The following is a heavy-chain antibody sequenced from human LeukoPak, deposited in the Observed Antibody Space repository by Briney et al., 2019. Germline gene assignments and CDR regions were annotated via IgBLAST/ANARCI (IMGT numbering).Heavy chain of an antibody. CDR1: GFTFSDYY. D-gene: IGHD3-10*01. J-gene: IGHJ4*02. CDR3: ARHLRITMVRGVIEDSWYFDY. Sequence: MAGGSLRPSCAASGFTFSDYYMSWIRQAPGKGLEWVSYISSSGSTTYYADSVKGRFTISRDNSKNTLYLQMNSLRAEDTAVYYCARHLRITMVRGVIEDSWYFDYWGQGTLVTVSS. V-gene: IGHV3-11*01. CDR2: ISSSGSTT.